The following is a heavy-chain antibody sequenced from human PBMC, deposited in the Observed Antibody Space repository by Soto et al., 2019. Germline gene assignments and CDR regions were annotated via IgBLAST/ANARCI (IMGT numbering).Heavy chain of an antibody. V-gene: IGHV5-51*01. J-gene: IGHJ6*02. CDR1: GYSFTSYW. D-gene: IGHD3-3*01. CDR2: IYPGDSDT. Sequence: GESLKISCKGSGYSFTSYWIGWVRQMPGKGLEWMGIIYPGDSDTRYSPSFQGQVTISADKSISTAYLQWSSLKASDTAMYYCARLGGVVRGAYYYYGMDVWGQGTTVTVS. CDR3: ARLGGVVRGAYYYYGMDV.